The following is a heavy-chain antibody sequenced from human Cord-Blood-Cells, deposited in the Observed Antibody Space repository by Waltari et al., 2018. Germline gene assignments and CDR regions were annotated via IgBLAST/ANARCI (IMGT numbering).Heavy chain of an antibody. Sequence: QVQLVESGGGVVQPGRSLRLSCAASGFTFSSYGMHWVRQAPGKGLEWVAVMWCDGSKKYYADSVKGRFTISRDNSKNTLYLQMNSLRAEDTAMYYCAKQTLTGDAFDIWGQGTMVTVSS. CDR1: GFTFSSYG. D-gene: IGHD7-27*01. CDR3: AKQTLTGDAFDI. J-gene: IGHJ3*02. V-gene: IGHV3-33*08. CDR2: MWCDGSKK.